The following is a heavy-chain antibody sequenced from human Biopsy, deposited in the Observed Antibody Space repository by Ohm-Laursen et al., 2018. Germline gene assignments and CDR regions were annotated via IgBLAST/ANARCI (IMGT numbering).Heavy chain of an antibody. CDR2: ISDSGST. V-gene: IGHV4-59*08. J-gene: IGHJ4*02. D-gene: IGHD2-15*01. Sequence: GTLSLTCAVSGGSISSFYWTWIRQPPGKGPEWIGDISDSGSTNYKPSLKSRVIISVDTSKNQFPLNLSSGTAADTAVYYCARRGSGGRSFDHWGQGTLVTVSS. CDR1: GGSISSFY. CDR3: ARRGSGGRSFDH.